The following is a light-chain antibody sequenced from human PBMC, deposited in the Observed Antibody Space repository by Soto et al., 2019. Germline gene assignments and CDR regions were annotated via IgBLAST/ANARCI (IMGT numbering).Light chain of an antibody. CDR3: CSFAGSYSYV. V-gene: IGLV2-11*01. Sequence: QSVLTQPRSVSGSPGQSVTISCTGTSSDVGRYDYVSWYQQHPGKALKLIVYDVTERPSGVPDRFSGSKSGNTASLTISGLQAEDEADYSCCSFAGSYSYVFGTGTKVTVL. J-gene: IGLJ1*01. CDR1: SSDVGRYDY. CDR2: DVT.